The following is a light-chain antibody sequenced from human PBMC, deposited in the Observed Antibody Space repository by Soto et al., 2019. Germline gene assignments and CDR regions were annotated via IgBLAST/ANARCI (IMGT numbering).Light chain of an antibody. CDR1: QSVSSSY. V-gene: IGKV3-20*01. J-gene: IGKJ2*01. Sequence: EIVLTQSPGTLSLSPGERATLSCRASQSVSSSYLAWYQQKPGQAPRLLIYGASSRATGIPDRFSGSGSGTDFTLTISSREPEYFAVYYCQQYCSSPYTFGQGTKLEIK. CDR3: QQYCSSPYT. CDR2: GAS.